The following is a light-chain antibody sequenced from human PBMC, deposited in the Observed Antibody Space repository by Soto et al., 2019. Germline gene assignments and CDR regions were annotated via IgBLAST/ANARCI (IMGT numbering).Light chain of an antibody. CDR2: KAS. CDR1: QTISSW. CDR3: QHYNSYPEA. J-gene: IGKJ1*01. V-gene: IGKV1-5*03. Sequence: DIQMTQSPSTLSGSVGDRVSITCLASQTISSWLAWYQQKPGKAPKLLIYKASTLKSGVPSRFSGSGSGTEFTLTISSLQPDDFATDYCQHYNSYPEAFGQGTQVDI.